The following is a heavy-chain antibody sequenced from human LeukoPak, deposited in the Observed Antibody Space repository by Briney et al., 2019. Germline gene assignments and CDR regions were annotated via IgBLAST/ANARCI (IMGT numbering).Heavy chain of an antibody. J-gene: IGHJ4*02. CDR2: IIPILGIA. Sequence: ASVKVSCKASGGTFSSYAISWVRQAPGQGLEWMGRIIPILGIANYAQKFQGRVTITADKSTSTAYMELSSLRSEDTAVYYCARGDTMIVVVFDYWGQGTLVTVSS. CDR3: ARGDTMIVVVFDY. D-gene: IGHD3-22*01. V-gene: IGHV1-69*04. CDR1: GGTFSSYA.